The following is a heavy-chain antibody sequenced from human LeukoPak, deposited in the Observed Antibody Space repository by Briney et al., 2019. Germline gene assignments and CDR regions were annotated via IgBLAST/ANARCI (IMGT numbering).Heavy chain of an antibody. Sequence: GGSLRLSCAASGFTFSGYSMNWVRQAPGKGLEWVSSISSSSSYIYYADSVKGRFTISRDNAKNSLYLQMNSLRAEDTAVYYCARVSKGRDGYNYDYWGQGTLVTVSS. J-gene: IGHJ4*02. V-gene: IGHV3-21*01. CDR1: GFTFSGYS. CDR2: ISSSSSYI. D-gene: IGHD5-24*01. CDR3: ARVSKGRDGYNYDY.